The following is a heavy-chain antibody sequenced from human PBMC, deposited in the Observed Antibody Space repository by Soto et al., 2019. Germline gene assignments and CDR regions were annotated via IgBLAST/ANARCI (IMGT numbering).Heavy chain of an antibody. Sequence: EVQLLESGGGLVQPGGSLRLSCAASGFTFSSYAMSWVRQAPGKGLEWVSAISGSGGNTYYADSVKGRFTISRDNSKNTLYLQMNSLRAEDTAVYYCAKDQRVIAAAGGVFDYWGQGTLVTVSS. CDR1: GFTFSSYA. CDR2: ISGSGGNT. D-gene: IGHD6-13*01. J-gene: IGHJ4*02. V-gene: IGHV3-23*01. CDR3: AKDQRVIAAAGGVFDY.